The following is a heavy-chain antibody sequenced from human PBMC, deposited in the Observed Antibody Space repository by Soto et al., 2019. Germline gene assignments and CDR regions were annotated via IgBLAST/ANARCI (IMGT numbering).Heavy chain of an antibody. J-gene: IGHJ4*02. V-gene: IGHV4-61*01. CDR1: GASLSSGTCY. CDR3: ARISYWVKDY. D-gene: IGHD2-8*02. CDR2: FYYTGTT. Sequence: PSETISLTCTVSGASLSSGTCYWSWIRQPPGKGLEWIGYFYYTGTTKCNPSLESRVTISADTAKNQFSLNLTSVNAADTAVYYCARISYWVKDYGGQGALVTVSS.